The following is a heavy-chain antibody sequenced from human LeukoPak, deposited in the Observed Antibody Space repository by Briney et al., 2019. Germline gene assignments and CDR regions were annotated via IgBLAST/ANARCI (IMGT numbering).Heavy chain of an antibody. V-gene: IGHV4-30-2*01. CDR1: GDSISSGDYS. D-gene: IGHD2-2*01. CDR3: ARGTGIITSCSV. Sequence: SETLSLTCAVSGDSISSGDYSWNWIRQPPGKGLEWIGSIYHSGSTYYSPSLKSRVTMSVDRSKNQFSLKLSSVTAADTAVYYCARGTGIITSCSVWGQGTLVTLSS. CDR2: IYHSGST. J-gene: IGHJ4*02.